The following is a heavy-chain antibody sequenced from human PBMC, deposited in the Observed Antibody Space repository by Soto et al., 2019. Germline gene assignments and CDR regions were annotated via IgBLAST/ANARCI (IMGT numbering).Heavy chain of an antibody. V-gene: IGHV1-2*02. CDR2: IIPHSGET. Sequence: GASVKVSCKASGYSFTGYYMHWVRQAPGQGLEWMGWIIPHSGETNYAQKFQARVTITRDKSISTAYMQLSGLTSDDTAVYCCARETDGFTNWAHDLWGQGTLVTVSS. D-gene: IGHD7-27*01. CDR3: ARETDGFTNWAHDL. J-gene: IGHJ5*02. CDR1: GYSFTGYY.